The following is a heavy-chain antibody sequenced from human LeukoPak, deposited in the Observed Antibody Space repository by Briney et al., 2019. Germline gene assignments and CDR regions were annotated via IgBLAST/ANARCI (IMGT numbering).Heavy chain of an antibody. CDR1: GFTFSDYY. V-gene: IGHV3-11*04. Sequence: TGGSLRLSCAASGFTFSDYYINWIRQAPGMGLEWVAYLSSSGNMIYYSDSVKGRFTISRDNAKNSLFLQMSNLRDDDTAIYYFAKHVGISFWGRETLVTVS. D-gene: IGHD7-27*01. CDR2: LSSSGNMI. CDR3: AKHVGISF. J-gene: IGHJ4*02.